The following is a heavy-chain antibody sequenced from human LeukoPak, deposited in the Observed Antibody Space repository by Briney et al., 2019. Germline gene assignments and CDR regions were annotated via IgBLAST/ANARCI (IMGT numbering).Heavy chain of an antibody. CDR1: GFSFTSSG. CDR3: AKDSRGGWSGYFDY. J-gene: IGHJ4*02. CDR2: IWHDGSAE. V-gene: IGHV3-33*06. D-gene: IGHD6-19*01. Sequence: GGSLRLSCVASGFSFTSSGMYWVRQAPGKGLELVAVIWHDGSAEFYADSVKGRFSISRDNSRSMVYLQMDSLRDDDTAVYFCAKDSRGGWSGYFDYWGQGTLVTVSS.